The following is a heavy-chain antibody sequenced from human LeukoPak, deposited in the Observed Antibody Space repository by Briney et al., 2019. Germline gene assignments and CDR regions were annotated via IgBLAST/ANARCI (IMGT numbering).Heavy chain of an antibody. CDR2: IFDNGGT. D-gene: IGHD1-26*01. CDR1: GGSMCNFY. V-gene: IGHV4-59*01. J-gene: IGHJ2*01. Sequence: PSETLSLICTVSGGSMCNFYWSWIRQSPGKGLEWIGYIFDNGGTKYNPSLKSRVTISLDTSKNQFSLRLNSMTAADTAVYYCTKSGGSSYWYFDLWGRGTLVTVSS. CDR3: TKSGGSSYWYFDL.